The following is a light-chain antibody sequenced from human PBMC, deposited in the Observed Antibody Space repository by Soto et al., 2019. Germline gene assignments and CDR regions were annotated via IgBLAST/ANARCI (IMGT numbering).Light chain of an antibody. V-gene: IGKV2-28*01. CDR1: QSLLYSNGYSY. J-gene: IGKJ2*01. Sequence: DIVMTQSPLSLPVTPGEPASISCRSSQSLLYSNGYSYLNWYLQKQGQPPLLLIYLASIRASRVPDRFSGSRAGTDFTLKISTVEAEDVGVYYCMQALRTPPYTFGQGTKLEIK. CDR3: MQALRTPPYT. CDR2: LAS.